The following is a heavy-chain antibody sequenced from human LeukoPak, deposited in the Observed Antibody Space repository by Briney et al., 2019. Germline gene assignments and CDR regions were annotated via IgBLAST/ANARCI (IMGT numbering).Heavy chain of an antibody. V-gene: IGHV3-15*04. Sequence: DSKTDGGTTDSAAPVKGRFTISRDDSKTTLYLQMNSLKTEDTGVYYCTTWIYNILIGYNGYWGQGTLVTVSS. CDR3: TTWIYNILIGYNGY. J-gene: IGHJ4*02. CDR2: DSKTDGGTT. D-gene: IGHD3-9*01.